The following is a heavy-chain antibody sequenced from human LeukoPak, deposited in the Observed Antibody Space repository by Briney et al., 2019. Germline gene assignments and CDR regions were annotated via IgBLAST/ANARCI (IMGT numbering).Heavy chain of an antibody. V-gene: IGHV4-30-4*08. Sequence: SQTLSLTCTVSSGSISSGDYYWTWIRQPPGKGLVWIGYIYYSGSTYYNPSLKSRVTISVDTSKNQFSLKLSSVTAADTAVYYCARTKYSSGWYVVRSGDPFDYWGQGTLVTVSS. CDR2: IYYSGST. CDR3: ARTKYSSGWYVVRSGDPFDY. D-gene: IGHD6-19*01. CDR1: SGSISSGDYY. J-gene: IGHJ4*02.